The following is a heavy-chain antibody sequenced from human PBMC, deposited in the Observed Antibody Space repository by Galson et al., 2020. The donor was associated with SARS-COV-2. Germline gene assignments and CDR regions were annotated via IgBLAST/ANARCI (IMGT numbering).Heavy chain of an antibody. J-gene: IGHJ6*02. CDR1: GGSVSSENSY. CDR2: IYYSGGT. V-gene: IGHV4-61*01. Sequence: ASETLSLTCTVSGGSVSSENSYWSWIRQSPGKGLEWIGYIYYSGGTNYSPSLKSRVAMSVNTSKNQFSLKLNSVTAADTAVYYCTRATQHFYGSSAYFTFYSYTMDVWGQGTTVTVSS. CDR3: TRATQHFYGSSAYFTFYSYTMDV. D-gene: IGHD3-22*01.